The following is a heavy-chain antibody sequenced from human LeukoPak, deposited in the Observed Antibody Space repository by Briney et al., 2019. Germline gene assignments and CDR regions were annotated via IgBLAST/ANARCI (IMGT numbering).Heavy chain of an antibody. J-gene: IGHJ4*02. Sequence: SETLSLSCTVSGASISSWYWSWIRQPPGKGLEWIGYIYGSGNTNYNPSLESRVTMSIDTSKNQFSLMLTSVTAADTATYYCARETSLAGFASGLGFNYWGQGILVTVSS. CDR1: GASISSWY. CDR3: ARETSLAGFASGLGFNY. V-gene: IGHV4-59*01. D-gene: IGHD6-19*01. CDR2: IYGSGNT.